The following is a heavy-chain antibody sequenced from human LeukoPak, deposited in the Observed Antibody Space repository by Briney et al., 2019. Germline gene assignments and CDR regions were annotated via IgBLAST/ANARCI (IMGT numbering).Heavy chain of an antibody. D-gene: IGHD6-13*01. CDR1: GGSFSGYY. CDR3: ASGIAAAPENFDY. J-gene: IGHJ4*02. CDR2: INHSGGT. Sequence: SETLSLTCAVYGGSFSGYYWSWIRQPPGKGLEWIGEINHSGGTNYNPSLKSRVTISVDTSKNQFSLKLSSVTAADTAVYYCASGIAAAPENFDYWGQGTLVTVSS. V-gene: IGHV4-34*01.